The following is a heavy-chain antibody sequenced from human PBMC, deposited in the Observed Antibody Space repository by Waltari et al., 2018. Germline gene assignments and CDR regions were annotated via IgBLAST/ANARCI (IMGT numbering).Heavy chain of an antibody. Sequence: EVQLVESGGGLVQPGGSLRLSCSASAFTFNSYCMHSVPHAPGKGLVGVSRINSDGSRISYADSVKGRFTVSRDRSKNTLFLQMNILRAEDTAIYYCVARPGTKVAGPGDYWGQGTLVIVSS. J-gene: IGHJ4*02. CDR3: VARPGTKVAGPGDY. V-gene: IGHV3-74*01. CDR1: AFTFNSYC. D-gene: IGHD6-19*01. CDR2: INSDGSRI.